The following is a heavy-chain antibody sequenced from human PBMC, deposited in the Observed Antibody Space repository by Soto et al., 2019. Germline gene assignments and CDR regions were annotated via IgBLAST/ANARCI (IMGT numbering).Heavy chain of an antibody. CDR1: GGTFRNYS. J-gene: IGHJ6*02. V-gene: IGHV1-69*13. CDR3: ARPDEGGYSSNHHYYYALDV. D-gene: IGHD3-22*01. Sequence: ASVKVSCKASGGTFRNYSISWVRQAPGQGLEWMGGIIPIFDITNYAQKFQGRVTITADESTSTAYMELSSLGSDDTAVYYCARPDEGGYSSNHHYYYALDVWGQGTTVTVSS. CDR2: IIPIFDIT.